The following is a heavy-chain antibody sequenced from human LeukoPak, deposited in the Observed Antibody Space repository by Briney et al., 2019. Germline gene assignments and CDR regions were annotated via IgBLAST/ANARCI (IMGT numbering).Heavy chain of an antibody. CDR3: TTRACHAGGCSSSFYYYYGLHF. CDR2: IIPIFGTA. CDR1: GNSVSNYA. J-gene: IGHJ6*02. V-gene: IGHV1-69*13. D-gene: IGHD3-16*01. Sequence: ASVKVSCKASGNSVSNYAVSRVRQAPGQGFEWMGGIIPIFGTADYAQKFQGRATITADQSTSTTYMALSSLKSEDTATYYCTTRACHAGGCSSSFYYYYGLHFWGQGTTVSVSS.